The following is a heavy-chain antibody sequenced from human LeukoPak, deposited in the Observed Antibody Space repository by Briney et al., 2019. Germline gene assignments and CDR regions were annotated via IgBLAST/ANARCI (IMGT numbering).Heavy chain of an antibody. Sequence: GESLKISCKGSGYSFTSYWIGWVRQMPGKGLEWMGIIYPGDSDTRYSPSFQGQVTISADKSISTAYLQWSSLKASDTAMYYCARSLYYDFRSGYYTSYHDAFDIWGQGTMVTVSS. CDR2: IYPGDSDT. V-gene: IGHV5-51*01. J-gene: IGHJ3*02. D-gene: IGHD3-3*01. CDR3: ARSLYYDFRSGYYTSYHDAFDI. CDR1: GYSFTSYW.